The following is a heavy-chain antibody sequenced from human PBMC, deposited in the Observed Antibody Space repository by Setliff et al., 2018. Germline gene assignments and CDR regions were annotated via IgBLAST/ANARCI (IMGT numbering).Heavy chain of an antibody. D-gene: IGHD7-27*01. V-gene: IGHV3-7*01. CDR3: ARGYTGDFH. CDR2: IKPDGNEK. Sequence: GGSLRLSCAASGFTFSSYWMSWVRQAPGKGLEWVANIKPDGNEKNYVDSVKGRFTISRDNGENSLSLQMNSLRVEDTAVYYCARGYTGDFHWGQGTLVTVS. CDR1: GFTFSSYW. J-gene: IGHJ4*02.